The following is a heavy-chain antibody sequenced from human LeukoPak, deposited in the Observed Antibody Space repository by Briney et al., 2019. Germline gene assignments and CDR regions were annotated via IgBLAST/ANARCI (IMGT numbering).Heavy chain of an antibody. CDR3: ARDGEQWLAYNWFDP. CDR1: GYTFTSYG. V-gene: IGHV1-18*01. Sequence: ASVKVSCKASGYTFTSYGISRVRQAPGQGLEWMGWISGYNGNTNYAQKPQGRVTMTTDTSTSTAYMELRSLRSDDTAVYYCARDGEQWLAYNWFDPWGQGTLVTVSS. CDR2: ISGYNGNT. J-gene: IGHJ5*02. D-gene: IGHD6-19*01.